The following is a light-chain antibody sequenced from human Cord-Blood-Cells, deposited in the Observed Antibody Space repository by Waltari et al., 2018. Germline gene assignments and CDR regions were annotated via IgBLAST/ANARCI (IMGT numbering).Light chain of an antibody. CDR3: SSYTSSSTGV. V-gene: IGLV2-14*01. CDR2: DVS. Sequence: QSALTQPASVSGSPGQSITISCTGTSSDVGGYNYVSWYQQHPGKAPILMIYDVSKRPSGVSNRFSGSKSGNTASLTISGLQAEDEADYYCSSYTSSSTGVFGGGTKLTVL. J-gene: IGLJ2*01. CDR1: SSDVGGYNY.